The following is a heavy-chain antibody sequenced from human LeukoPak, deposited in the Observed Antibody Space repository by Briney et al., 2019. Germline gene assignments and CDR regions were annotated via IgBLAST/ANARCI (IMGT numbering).Heavy chain of an antibody. D-gene: IGHD2-2*01. CDR3: AGVGGFCSSTTCYGNLGMDV. Sequence: GGSLRLSCAASGFTFRSYWMNWVRQAPGKGLEWVANIKQDGSEKYYVDSVKGRFTISRDNARNSLYLQMNSLRAEDTAVYYCAGVGGFCSSTTCYGNLGMDVWGHGTTVAVSS. V-gene: IGHV3-7*01. J-gene: IGHJ6*02. CDR2: IKQDGSEK. CDR1: GFTFRSYW.